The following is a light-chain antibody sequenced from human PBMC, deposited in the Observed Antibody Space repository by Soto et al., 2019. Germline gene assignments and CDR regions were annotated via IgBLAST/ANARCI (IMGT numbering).Light chain of an antibody. J-gene: IGKJ1*01. CDR2: KAS. CDR3: QQYNTYWT. CDR1: QSINIS. Sequence: DFLMTQSPSALSASVGDRVTITCRASQSINISLAWYQQKPGKAPKLLIYKASSLESGVPSRFSGSGSGTEFTLTISSLQPDEFATYYCQQYNTYWTFGQGTKVDIK. V-gene: IGKV1-5*03.